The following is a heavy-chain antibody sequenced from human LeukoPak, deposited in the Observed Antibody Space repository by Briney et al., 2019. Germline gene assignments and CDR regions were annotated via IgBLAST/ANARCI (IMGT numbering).Heavy chain of an antibody. J-gene: IGHJ4*03. D-gene: IGHD3-22*01. CDR2: IYYSGST. CDR1: GGSISSYY. V-gene: IGHV4-59*01. Sequence: SETLSLTCTVSGGSISSYYWSWIRQPPGKGLEWIGYIYYSGSTNYNPSLKSRVTISVDTSKNQFSLKLSSVTAADTAVYYCAREAREPDGDSSGYFDYWGHRTLVTVSS. CDR3: AREAREPDGDSSGYFDY.